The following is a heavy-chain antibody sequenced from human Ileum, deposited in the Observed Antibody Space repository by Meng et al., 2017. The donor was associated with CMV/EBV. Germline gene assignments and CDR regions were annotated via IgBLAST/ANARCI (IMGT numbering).Heavy chain of an antibody. J-gene: IGHJ4*02. V-gene: IGHV4-34*01. CDR2: INHSRSP. CDR1: GGCFSGSY. CDR3: AREAVGVENGDYADY. Sequence: WLLVATESLSLSCAGDGGCFSGSYWSCIRQFPGTGLEWMGEINHSRSPNYNPSLKNRVTISADTSKKWFSLKVSAVTAADTAVYSWAREAVGVENGDYADYWGQGILVTVSS. D-gene: IGHD4-17*01.